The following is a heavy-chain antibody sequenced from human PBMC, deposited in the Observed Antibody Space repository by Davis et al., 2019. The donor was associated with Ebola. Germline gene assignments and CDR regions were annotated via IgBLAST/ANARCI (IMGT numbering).Heavy chain of an antibody. CDR1: GYTFTGYY. J-gene: IGHJ6*02. CDR2: INPNSGGT. V-gene: IGHV1-2*04. D-gene: IGHD3-3*01. CDR3: ARGDRSITIFEAYGMDV. Sequence: ASVKVSCKASGYTFTGYYMHWVRQAPGQGLEWMGWINPNSGGTNYAQKFQGWVTMTRDTSISTAYMELSRLRSDDTAVYYCARGDRSITIFEAYGMDVWGQGTTVTVSS.